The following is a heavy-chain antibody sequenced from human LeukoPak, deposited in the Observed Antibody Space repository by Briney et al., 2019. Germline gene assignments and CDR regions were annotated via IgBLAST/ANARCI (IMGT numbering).Heavy chain of an antibody. CDR2: IYPGDSDT. J-gene: IGHJ5*02. CDR1: GYSLTKYW. V-gene: IGHV5-51*01. Sequence: GESLKISCKGSGYSLTKYWIGWVRQMPGKGLEWMGIIYPGDSDTRYSPPFQGQVTISVDKSISTAYLQWSSLRASDTAMYYCARGFGAPVSTVLFDPWGQGTLVTVSS. D-gene: IGHD3-10*01. CDR3: ARGFGAPVSTVLFDP.